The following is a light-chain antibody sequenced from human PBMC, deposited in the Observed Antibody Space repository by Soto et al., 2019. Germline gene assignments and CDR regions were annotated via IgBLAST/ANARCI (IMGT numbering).Light chain of an antibody. Sequence: ETVLTQSPGTLSLSPGERATLSCRASQSVSSSYLAWYQQKPGQAPRLLIYGASSRATGIPDRLSGSGSGTEFTLTISSLQPEDFATYYCQQLSNYPIPFGQGTRLEIK. CDR1: QSVSSSY. J-gene: IGKJ5*01. CDR2: GAS. V-gene: IGKV3-20*01. CDR3: QQLSNYPIP.